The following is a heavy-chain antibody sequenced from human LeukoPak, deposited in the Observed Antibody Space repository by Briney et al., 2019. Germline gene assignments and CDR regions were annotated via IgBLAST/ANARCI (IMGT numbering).Heavy chain of an antibody. V-gene: IGHV4-59*12. D-gene: IGHD6-19*01. J-gene: IGHJ4*02. Sequence: PSETLSLTCIVSGGSISNYYWNWIRQPPGKGLEWIGSIYYSGSTYYNPSLKSRVTISVDTSKNQFSLKLSSVTAADTAVYYCASRSAVAGTNDYWGQGTLVTVSS. CDR3: ASRSAVAGTNDY. CDR2: IYYSGST. CDR1: GGSISNYY.